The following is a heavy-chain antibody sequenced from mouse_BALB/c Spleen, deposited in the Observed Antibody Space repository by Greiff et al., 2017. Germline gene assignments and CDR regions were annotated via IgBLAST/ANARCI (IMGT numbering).Heavy chain of an antibody. Sequence: EVQLVESGPGLVKPSQSLSLTCSVTGYSITSGYYWNWIRQFPGNKLEWMGYISYDGSNNYNPSLKNRISITRDTSKNQFFLKLNSVTTEDTATYYCARDKGWDVGFDYWGQGTTLTVSS. CDR1: GYSITSGYY. D-gene: IGHD3-3*01. CDR3: ARDKGWDVGFDY. V-gene: IGHV3-6*02. CDR2: ISYDGSN. J-gene: IGHJ2*01.